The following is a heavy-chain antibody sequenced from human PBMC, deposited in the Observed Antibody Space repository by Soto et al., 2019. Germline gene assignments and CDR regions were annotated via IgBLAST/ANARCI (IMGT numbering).Heavy chain of an antibody. CDR2: ISHTGDT. J-gene: IGHJ4*02. CDR3: STKAGLR. CDR1: GGSLRTYY. V-gene: IGHV4-34*01. Sequence: SETLSLTCAVYGGSLRTYYWTWIRHFPGRGLEWIGEISHTGDTSYNPSLKDRVAMSVDTSRNQFSLKLRSMRAADTAMYYCSTKAGLRWGQGTLVTVSS.